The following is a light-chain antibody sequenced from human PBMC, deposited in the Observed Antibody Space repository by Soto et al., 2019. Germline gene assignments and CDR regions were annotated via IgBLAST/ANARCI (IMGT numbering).Light chain of an antibody. CDR1: SSGVGSYNL. V-gene: IGLV2-23*02. J-gene: IGLJ1*01. Sequence: QSALTQPASVSGSPGQSITISCTGTSSGVGSYNLVSWYQHHPGKAPKLMIYVVGKRPSGVSSRFSGSKSGNTASLTISGLQAEDEADYYCCSYAGSGTPYVFGTGTKVTVL. CDR2: VVG. CDR3: CSYAGSGTPYV.